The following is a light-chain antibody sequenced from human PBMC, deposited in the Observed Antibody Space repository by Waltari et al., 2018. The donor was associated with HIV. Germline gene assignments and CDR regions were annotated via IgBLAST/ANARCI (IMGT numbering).Light chain of an antibody. CDR3: SSYTVPGTL. Sequence: SALTQPASVSGSPGQSITISCTGTSSDIGPHNYVSWYQQYPGKAPKLIIYDVSNRPSGVSTRFSGSKSGNTASLTISGLQAEDEADYYCSSYTVPGTLFGTGTRVTVL. J-gene: IGLJ1*01. CDR1: SSDIGPHNY. CDR2: DVS. V-gene: IGLV2-14*01.